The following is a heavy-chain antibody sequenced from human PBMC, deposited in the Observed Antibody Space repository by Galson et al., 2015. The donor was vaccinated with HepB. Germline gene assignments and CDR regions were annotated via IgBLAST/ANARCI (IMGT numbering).Heavy chain of an antibody. CDR1: GFSFSNYA. CDR2: ISYDGSFK. V-gene: IGHV3-30*18. Sequence: SLRLSCASFGFSFSNYAIHWVRQAPGKGLEWMAVISYDGSFKYYSDSVKGRFTVSRDPSRSILYLQMNSLRVDDTAVYYFAKGGPGRITRMINRSLGFDPWGPGTLVIVSS. J-gene: IGHJ5*02. D-gene: IGHD3-22*01. CDR3: AKGGPGRITRMINRSLGFDP.